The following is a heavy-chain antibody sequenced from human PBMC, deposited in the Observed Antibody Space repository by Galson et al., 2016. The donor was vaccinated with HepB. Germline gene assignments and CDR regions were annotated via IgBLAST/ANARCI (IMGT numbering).Heavy chain of an antibody. CDR3: AKDRGGIQLWGLHGMDV. Sequence: SLRLSCAASGFTFNNYGMSWVRQAQGKGLEWVSSISGSGGRTYYGGSARGRFTISRDNSKNTLFLQVRSLRAEDTAVYFCAKDRGGIQLWGLHGMDVWGQGTTVTVSS. D-gene: IGHD5-18*01. J-gene: IGHJ6*02. V-gene: IGHV3-23*01. CDR2: ISGSGGRT. CDR1: GFTFNNYG.